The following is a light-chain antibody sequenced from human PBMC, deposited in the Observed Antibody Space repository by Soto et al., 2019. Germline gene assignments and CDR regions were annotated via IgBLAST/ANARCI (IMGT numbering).Light chain of an antibody. CDR3: QQYGSSPWT. CDR2: GAS. CDR1: QSVSSSY. J-gene: IGKJ1*01. V-gene: IGKV3-20*01. Sequence: EIVLTQSPGTLSLSPGERDTISCRAIQSVSSSYLAWYQQKPVQAPRLLIYGASSRATGFPDRFSGSGSGTDFTLTFSRLEPEDFAVYYCQQYGSSPWTFGQGTKV.